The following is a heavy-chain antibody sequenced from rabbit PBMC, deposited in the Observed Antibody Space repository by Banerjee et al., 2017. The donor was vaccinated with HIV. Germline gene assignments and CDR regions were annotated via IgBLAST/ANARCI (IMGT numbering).Heavy chain of an antibody. J-gene: IGHJ4*01. CDR1: GFSFSGSSW. V-gene: IGHV1S45*01. CDR3: ARDMDDVIGWNFGW. Sequence: QEQLVESGGGLVQPGASLTLTCTASGFSFSGSSWMCWVRQAPGEGLEWIACIYAGISGSPYYASWAKVRFTISKPSSTTVTLEMTSLTAADTATYFCARDMDDVIGWNFGWWGPGTLVTVS. CDR2: IYAGISGSP. D-gene: IGHD4-1*01.